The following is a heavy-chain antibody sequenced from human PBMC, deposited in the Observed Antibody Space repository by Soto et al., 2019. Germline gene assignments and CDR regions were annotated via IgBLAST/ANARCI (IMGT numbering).Heavy chain of an antibody. CDR3: ASARWDY. CDR1: GEPISSDHW. CDR2: IYHSGST. J-gene: IGHJ4*02. V-gene: IGHV4-4*02. Sequence: QVQLQESGPGLVKPSGTLSVTCTVSGEPISSDHWWSWVRQPPGKGLEWIDEIYHSGSTNYNPSLQSRVTISVEKSRNQFSLKLNYITAADTAVYYCASARWDYWGQGTLVTVSS.